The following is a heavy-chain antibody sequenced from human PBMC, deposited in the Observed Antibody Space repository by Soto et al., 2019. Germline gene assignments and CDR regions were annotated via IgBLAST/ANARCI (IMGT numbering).Heavy chain of an antibody. CDR3: AGVNWGYCIGDSCSLGSEYFPY. CDR1: RFTFSHYA. Sequence: GRSLRIGSAASRFTFSHYAMTWVGQAPGKGLQWVSGISRTGGGTYYADSVKGRLTISRDNSKDILVLQMDSLRAEDTAIDCCAGVNWGYCIGDSCSLGSEYFPYSGRGTLVLGSS. J-gene: IGHJ1*01. CDR2: ISRTGGGT. V-gene: IGHV3-23*01. D-gene: IGHD2-15*01.